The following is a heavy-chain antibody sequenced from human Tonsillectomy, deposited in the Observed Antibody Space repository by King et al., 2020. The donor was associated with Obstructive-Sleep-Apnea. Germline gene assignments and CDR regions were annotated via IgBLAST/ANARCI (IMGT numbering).Heavy chain of an antibody. Sequence: VQLVESGGGLVQPGRSLRLSCAASGFTFADYAMHWVRQAPGKGLEWVSGITWNSGDIDYADSVKGRFTISRDNAKNSLYLQINSLRPEDTAVYYCAKGKADYGCNVRLIWFFDLWGRGTLVTVSS. CDR2: ITWNSGDI. J-gene: IGHJ2*01. V-gene: IGHV3-9*01. CDR3: AKGKADYGCNVRLIWFFDL. D-gene: IGHD4-23*01. CDR1: GFTFADYA.